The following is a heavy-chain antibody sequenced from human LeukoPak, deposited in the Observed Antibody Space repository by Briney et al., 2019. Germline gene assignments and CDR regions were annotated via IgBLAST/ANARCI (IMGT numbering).Heavy chain of an antibody. D-gene: IGHD2-15*01. Sequence: SETLSLTCTVSGGSISGYYYNWIRQPPGKGLEWIGYIYYSGSPNYNPSLKSRVTISVDTSKNQFSLKLSSVTAADTAVYYCARHRGWYCSGGSCFPEYFQHWGQGTLVTVSS. CDR1: GGSISGYY. CDR3: ARHRGWYCSGGSCFPEYFQH. V-gene: IGHV4-59*08. CDR2: IYYSGSP. J-gene: IGHJ1*01.